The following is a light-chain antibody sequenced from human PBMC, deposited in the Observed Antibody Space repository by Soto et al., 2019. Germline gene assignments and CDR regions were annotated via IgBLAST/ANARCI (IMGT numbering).Light chain of an antibody. V-gene: IGKV3-20*01. J-gene: IGKJ5*01. CDR2: GAS. CDR3: QQYGSSIT. CDR1: QSVSSSY. Sequence: LNQSPVTLSFHLGQRSTLSCGASQSVSSSYLAWYQQKPGQAPRLLIYGASSRATGIPDRFSGSGSGTDFTLTISRLETEDFAVYYCQQYGSSITFGQRRRLEIK.